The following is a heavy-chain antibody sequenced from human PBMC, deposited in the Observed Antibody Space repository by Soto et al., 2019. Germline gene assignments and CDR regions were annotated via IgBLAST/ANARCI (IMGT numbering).Heavy chain of an antibody. D-gene: IGHD6-13*01. V-gene: IGHV4-31*03. CDR1: GFSISSGGYY. CDR2: IYYSGST. CDR3: AREGGIIAAGILDAFDI. J-gene: IGHJ3*02. Sequence: SETRSLTCTVSGFSISSGGYYGIWIRQHPGKGLEWIGYIYYSGSTYYNPSLKSRVTISVDTSKNQFSLKLSSVTAADTAVYYCAREGGIIAAGILDAFDIWGQGTMVTVSS.